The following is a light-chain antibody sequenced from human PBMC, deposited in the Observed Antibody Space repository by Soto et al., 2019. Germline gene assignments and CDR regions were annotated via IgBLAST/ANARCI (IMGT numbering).Light chain of an antibody. CDR2: AAS. V-gene: IGKV1-6*01. CDR3: LQDYDYPRT. Sequence: AIQMTQSPSSLSASVGDRVTITCRASQGIRDELGWYQQKAGKAPNLLISAASRLQSGVPSRFSGRGSGTDFTLTISSLQPEDFATYYCLQDYDYPRTVGQGTKVDIK. CDR1: QGIRDE. J-gene: IGKJ1*01.